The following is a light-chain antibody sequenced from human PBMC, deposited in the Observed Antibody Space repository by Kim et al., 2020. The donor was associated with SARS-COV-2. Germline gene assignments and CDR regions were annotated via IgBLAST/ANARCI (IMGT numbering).Light chain of an antibody. Sequence: VSPGQTASITCSGDKLGDKYACWYQQKPGQSPVLVIYQDTKRPSGIPERFSGSNSGNTATLTISGTQAMDEADYYCQTWDSTSVVFGGGTKVTVL. V-gene: IGLV3-1*01. CDR2: QDT. J-gene: IGLJ2*01. CDR1: KLGDKY. CDR3: QTWDSTSVV.